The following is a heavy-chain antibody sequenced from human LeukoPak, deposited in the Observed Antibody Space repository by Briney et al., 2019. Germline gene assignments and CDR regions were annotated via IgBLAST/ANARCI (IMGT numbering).Heavy chain of an antibody. D-gene: IGHD6-19*01. CDR2: VSGSGGGT. V-gene: IGHV3-23*01. J-gene: IGHJ4*02. CDR3: TKTTTGYSSGRYPGWPVDY. CDR1: GFTFSIYA. Sequence: GGSLGLSCAASGFTFSIYAMSWVRQAPGKGLGWVSAVSGSGGGTYYADSVKGRFTISRDNSKDTVYLQMNSLSAEDTDVYDCTKTTTGYSSGRYPGWPVDYWGQGTLVTVSS.